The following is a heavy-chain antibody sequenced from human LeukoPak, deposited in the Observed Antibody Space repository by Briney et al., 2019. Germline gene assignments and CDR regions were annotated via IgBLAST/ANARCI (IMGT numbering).Heavy chain of an antibody. Sequence: SETLSLTCSLSGLPISIYYWSWLRQSPGRGREWIAYVYYYGDIMYHRSLKGRVTIPLDTSQDQSSLSITPVAVGDPAGFFCPTTWYYDSRGYLFDDWGHRTLVTVSS. D-gene: IGHD3-22*01. J-gene: IGHJ4*01. CDR3: PTTWYYDSRGYLFDD. CDR1: GLPISIYY. CDR2: VYYYGDI. V-gene: IGHV4-59*12.